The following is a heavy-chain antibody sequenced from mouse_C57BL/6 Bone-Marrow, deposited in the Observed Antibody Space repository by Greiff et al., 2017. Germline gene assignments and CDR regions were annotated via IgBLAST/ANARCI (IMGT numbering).Heavy chain of an antibody. CDR1: GFSLTRYG. V-gene: IGHV2-3*01. D-gene: IGHD2-5*01. J-gene: IGHJ4*01. Sequence: VKLMESGPGLVAPSQSLSITCTVSGFSLTRYGVSWVRQPPGKGLEWLGVIWGDGSTNYPSALISRLSISKENPKSQVFLKLNSLQTDDTATYYCAAPYYNKDDAMDYWGQGTSVTVSS. CDR3: AAPYYNKDDAMDY. CDR2: IWGDGST.